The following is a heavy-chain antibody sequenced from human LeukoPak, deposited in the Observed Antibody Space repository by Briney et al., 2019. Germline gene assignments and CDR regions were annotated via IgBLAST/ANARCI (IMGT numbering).Heavy chain of an antibody. CDR1: GYTFTSYA. D-gene: IGHD3-22*01. Sequence: ASVKVSCKASGYTFTSYAMHWVRQAPGQRLEWMGWINAGNGNTKYSQKFQGRVTITRDTSASTAYMELSSLRSEDTAVYYCARGLGYYDSSGYREYYFDYWGQETLVTVSS. V-gene: IGHV1-3*01. CDR2: INAGNGNT. CDR3: ARGLGYYDSSGYREYYFDY. J-gene: IGHJ4*02.